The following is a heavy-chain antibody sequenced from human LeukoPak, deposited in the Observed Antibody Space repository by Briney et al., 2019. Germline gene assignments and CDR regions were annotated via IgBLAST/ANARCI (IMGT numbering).Heavy chain of an antibody. Sequence: GRSLRLSCAASGFTFSSYAMHWVRQAPGKGLEWVAVISYDGSNKYYADSVKGRFTISRDNSKNTLYLQMNSLRAEVTAVYYCARETDEYSSGWYLGGTTVGIDYWGQGTLVTVSS. CDR3: ARETDEYSSGWYLGGTTVGIDY. CDR2: ISYDGSNK. J-gene: IGHJ4*02. CDR1: GFTFSSYA. V-gene: IGHV3-30-3*01. D-gene: IGHD6-19*01.